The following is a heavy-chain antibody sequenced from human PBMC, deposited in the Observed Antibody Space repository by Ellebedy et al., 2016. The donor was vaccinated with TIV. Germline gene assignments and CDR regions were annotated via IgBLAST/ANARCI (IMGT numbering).Heavy chain of an antibody. CDR2: IYPLDSNA. J-gene: IGHJ4*02. CDR1: GYSFTSYW. CDR3: VRTSIVVEHAANRGFEF. Sequence: GESLKISCKASGYSFTSYWIGWVRQTPGKGLEWMALIYPLDSNARYSPSFQGPVTISADKSITTAYLQWSSLKASDTATYFCVRTSIVVEHAANRGFEFWGQGTLVTVSS. D-gene: IGHD2-2*01. V-gene: IGHV5-51*01.